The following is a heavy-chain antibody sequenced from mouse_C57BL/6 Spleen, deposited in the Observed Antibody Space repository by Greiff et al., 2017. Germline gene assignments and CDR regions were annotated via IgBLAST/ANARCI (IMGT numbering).Heavy chain of an antibody. V-gene: IGHV5-4*01. Sequence: EVKLVESGGGLVKPGGSLKLSCAASGFTFSSYAMSWVRQTPEKRLEWVATISDGGSYTYYPDNVKGRFTISRDNAKNNLYLQMSHLKSEDTAMYYCARDRTTVVARGYFDVWGTGTTVTVSS. J-gene: IGHJ1*03. D-gene: IGHD1-1*01. CDR3: ARDRTTVVARGYFDV. CDR2: ISDGGSYT. CDR1: GFTFSSYA.